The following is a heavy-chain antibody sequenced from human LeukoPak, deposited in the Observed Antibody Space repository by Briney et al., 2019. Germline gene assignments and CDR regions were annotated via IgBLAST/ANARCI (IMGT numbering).Heavy chain of an antibody. J-gene: IGHJ4*02. Sequence: GGSLRLSCTVPGFIFEDYAMHWVRQVPGKGLEWVSSITSNSGYVAYADSVKGRFSISRDNAKNSLYLQMNSLRTEDMAVYYCVQDSYAISSSGSTFASWGQGTLVTVSS. CDR1: GFIFEDYA. CDR2: ITSNSGYV. D-gene: IGHD2-2*01. V-gene: IGHV3-9*03. CDR3: VQDSYAISSSGSTFAS.